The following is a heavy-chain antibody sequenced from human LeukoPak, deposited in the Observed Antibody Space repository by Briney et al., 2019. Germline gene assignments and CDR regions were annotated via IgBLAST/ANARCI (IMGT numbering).Heavy chain of an antibody. CDR1: GFTFSSYA. CDR2: ISGSGGST. V-gene: IGHV3-23*01. D-gene: IGHD6-13*01. CDR3: AKSVVDSSSWYDAFDI. J-gene: IGHJ3*02. Sequence: GGSLRLSCADSGFTFSSYAISWVRQAPGKGLEWVSAISGSGGSTYYADSVKGRFTISRDNSKNTLYLQMNSLRAEDTAVYYCAKSVVDSSSWYDAFDIWGQGTMVTVSS.